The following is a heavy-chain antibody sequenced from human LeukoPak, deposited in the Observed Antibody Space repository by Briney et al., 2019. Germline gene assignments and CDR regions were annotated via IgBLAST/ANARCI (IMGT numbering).Heavy chain of an antibody. D-gene: IGHD6-13*01. J-gene: IGHJ4*02. CDR3: AKDHVNAGHLDY. V-gene: IGHV3-23*01. CDR1: GIIFSKFA. Sequence: GGSLRLSCGVSGIIFSKFAMAWVRQAPGKGLEWVSLITGTSGRTYYAASVKGRFTISRDNSKNTVYLQMTSLRPEDTALYYCAKDHVNAGHLDYWGQGTPVTVSS. CDR2: ITGTSGRT.